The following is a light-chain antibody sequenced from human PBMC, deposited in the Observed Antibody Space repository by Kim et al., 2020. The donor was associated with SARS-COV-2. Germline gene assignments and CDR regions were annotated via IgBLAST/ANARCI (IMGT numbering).Light chain of an antibody. V-gene: IGKV3D-15*01. CDR3: QQYNDWPLT. Sequence: EIVMTHFPATLSLSPGERATLSCTASQSIGTDSAWYQQKPGQAPRLLIYHAFTRATGIPARISGSGSGTEFTLTISSLQSEDFAVYYCQQYNDWPLTFGGGTKVDIK. CDR1: QSIGTD. J-gene: IGKJ4*01. CDR2: HAF.